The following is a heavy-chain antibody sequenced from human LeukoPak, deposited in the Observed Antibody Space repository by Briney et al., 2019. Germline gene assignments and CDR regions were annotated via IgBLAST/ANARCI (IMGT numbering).Heavy chain of an antibody. J-gene: IGHJ5*02. V-gene: IGHV4-59*11. Sequence: PSETLSLTCTVSGGSISSHYWSWIRQPPGKGLEWIGYIYYSGSTNYNPSLKSRVTISGDTSKNQISLKLNSVTAADTAVYYCARAYSSSWYFNWFDPWGQGTLVTVSS. D-gene: IGHD6-13*01. CDR1: GGSISSHY. CDR2: IYYSGST. CDR3: ARAYSSSWYFNWFDP.